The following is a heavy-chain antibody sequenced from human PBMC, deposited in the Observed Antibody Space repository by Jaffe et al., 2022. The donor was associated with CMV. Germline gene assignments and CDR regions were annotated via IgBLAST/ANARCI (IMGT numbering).Heavy chain of an antibody. CDR1: GFTFSSYS. Sequence: EVQLVESGGGLVKPGGSLRLSCAASGFTFSSYSMNWVRQAPGKGLEWVSSISSSSSYIYYADSVKGRFTISRDNAKNSLYLQMNSLRAEDTAVYYCARDEGDFWSGYSRKLFDYWGQGTLVTVSS. D-gene: IGHD3-3*01. V-gene: IGHV3-21*01. J-gene: IGHJ4*02. CDR3: ARDEGDFWSGYSRKLFDY. CDR2: ISSSSSYI.